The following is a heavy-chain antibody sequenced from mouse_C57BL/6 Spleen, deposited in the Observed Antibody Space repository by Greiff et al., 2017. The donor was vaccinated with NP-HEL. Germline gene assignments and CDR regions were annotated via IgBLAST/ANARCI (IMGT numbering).Heavy chain of an antibody. J-gene: IGHJ3*01. CDR1: GYTFTSYT. CDR3: ARFLEGLLRQYSFAY. CDR2: INPSSGYT. V-gene: IGHV1-4*01. Sequence: QVQLKQSGAELARPGASVKMSCKASGYTFTSYTMHWVKQRPGQGLEWIGYINPSSGYTKYNQKFKDKATLTADKSSSTAYMQLSSLTSEDSAVYYCARFLEGLLRQYSFAYWGQGTLVTVSA. D-gene: IGHD1-1*01.